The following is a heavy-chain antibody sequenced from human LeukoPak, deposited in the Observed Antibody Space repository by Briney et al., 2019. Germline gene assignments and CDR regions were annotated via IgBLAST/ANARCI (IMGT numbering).Heavy chain of an antibody. V-gene: IGHV1-3*01. CDR1: GYAFTSYA. CDR3: ARMDSSGYYSDY. CDR2: INAGNGNT. Sequence: ASVKVSCKASGYAFTSYAMHWVRQAPGQRLEWMGWINAGNGNTKYSQKFQGRVTITRDTSASTAYMELSSLRSEDTAVYYCARMDSSGYYSDYWGQGTLVTVSS. D-gene: IGHD3-22*01. J-gene: IGHJ4*02.